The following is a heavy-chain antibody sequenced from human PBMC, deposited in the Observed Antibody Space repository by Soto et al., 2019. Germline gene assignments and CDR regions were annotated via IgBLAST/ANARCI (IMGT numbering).Heavy chain of an antibody. J-gene: IGHJ4*02. V-gene: IGHV4-39*01. CDR2: IYYSGST. D-gene: IGHD3-22*01. CDR1: GGSISSSSYY. Sequence: PSETLSLTCTVSGGSISSSSYYWGWIRQPPGKGLEWIGSIYYSGSTYYNPSLKSRVTISVDTSKNQFSLKLSSVTAADTAVYYCARHYYSPRGGNFDYWGQGTLVTVSS. CDR3: ARHYYSPRGGNFDY.